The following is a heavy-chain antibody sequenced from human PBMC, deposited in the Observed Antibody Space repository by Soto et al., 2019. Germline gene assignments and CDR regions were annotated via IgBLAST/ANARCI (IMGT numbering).Heavy chain of an antibody. V-gene: IGHV4-59*01. CDR1: GGSISSYY. D-gene: IGHD3-3*01. Sequence: PSETLSFTCTVSGGSISSYYWSWIRQPPGKGLEWIGYIYYSGSTNYNPSLKSRVTISVDTSKNQFSLKLSSVTAADTAVYYCARLFRGAFDFTRSGWNYYGMDVWGQGTTVTVSS. J-gene: IGHJ6*02. CDR3: ARLFRGAFDFTRSGWNYYGMDV. CDR2: IYYSGST.